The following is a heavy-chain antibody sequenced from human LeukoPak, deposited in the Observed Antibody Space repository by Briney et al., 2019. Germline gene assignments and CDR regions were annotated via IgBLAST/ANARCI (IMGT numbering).Heavy chain of an antibody. CDR1: GFTLSSYW. J-gene: IGHJ6*02. D-gene: IGHD2-21*02. CDR3: ARDGALGVTTSGDYYGMDV. V-gene: IGHV3-74*01. CDR2: INNDGSST. Sequence: GGSLRLSCAASGFTLSSYWMHWVRQAPGKGLEWVSRINNDGSSTKYADFVKGRFTISRDNSKNTLYLQMNSLRAEDTAVYYCARDGALGVTTSGDYYGMDVWGQGTTVTVSS.